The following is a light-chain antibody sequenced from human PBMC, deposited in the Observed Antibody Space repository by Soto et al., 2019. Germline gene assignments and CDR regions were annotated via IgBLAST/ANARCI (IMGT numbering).Light chain of an antibody. Sequence: EIVLTQSTGTLSLSPGERATLSCRASQSVSSSYLAWYQQKPGQAPRLLIYGASSRATGIPDRFSGSGSGTDFTLTISRLEPEDFAVYYCQQYGSSPPQTFGQGTKVEIK. V-gene: IGKV3-20*01. CDR1: QSVSSSY. J-gene: IGKJ1*01. CDR2: GAS. CDR3: QQYGSSPPQT.